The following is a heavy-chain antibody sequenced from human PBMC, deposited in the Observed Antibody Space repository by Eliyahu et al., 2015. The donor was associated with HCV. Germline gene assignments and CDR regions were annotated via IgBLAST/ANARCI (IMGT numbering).Heavy chain of an antibody. CDR1: GFTFSSYG. CDR2: IRYDGSNK. V-gene: IGHV3-30*02. CDR3: AKDAPRRFLEWSYFDY. J-gene: IGHJ4*02. D-gene: IGHD3-3*01. Sequence: QVQLVESGGGVVQPGGSLRLSCAASGFTFSSYGMHWVRQAPGKGLGGVAFIRYDGSNKYYADSVKGRFTISRDNSKNTLYLQMNSLRAEDTAVYYCAKDAPRRFLEWSYFDYWGQGTLVTVSS.